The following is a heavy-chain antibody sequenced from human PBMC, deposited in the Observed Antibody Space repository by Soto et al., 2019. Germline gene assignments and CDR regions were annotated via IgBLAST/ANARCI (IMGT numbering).Heavy chain of an antibody. CDR1: GYSFTSYW. CDR3: ARLYPPAAPRDYYYMDV. V-gene: IGHV5-51*01. D-gene: IGHD2-2*01. Sequence: PGESLKISCKGSGYSFTSYWIGWVRQMPGKGLEWMGIIYPGDSDTRYSPSFQGQVTISADKSISTAYLQWSSLKASDTAMYYCARLYPPAAPRDYYYMDVWGKGTTVTVSS. CDR2: IYPGDSDT. J-gene: IGHJ6*03.